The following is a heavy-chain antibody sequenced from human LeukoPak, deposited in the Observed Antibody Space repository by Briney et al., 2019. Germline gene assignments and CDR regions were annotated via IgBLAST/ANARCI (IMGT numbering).Heavy chain of an antibody. CDR1: GFSFSDYA. CDR3: AKRDNNDYYTGLHVFDV. V-gene: IGHV3-23*01. J-gene: IGHJ3*01. D-gene: IGHD3-22*01. CDR2: ISGDSDTT. Sequence: GGSLTLSCAASGFSFSDYAMTWVRQAPGKGLEWVSGISGDSDTTYYADSVKGRFTISRDNSKNSLYLQMNSLRAEDTAVYYCAKRDNNDYYTGLHVFDVWGQGTMVSV.